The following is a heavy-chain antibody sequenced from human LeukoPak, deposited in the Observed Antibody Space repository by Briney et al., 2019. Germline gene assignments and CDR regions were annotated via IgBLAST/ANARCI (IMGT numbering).Heavy chain of an antibody. CDR1: GFTFSSYW. Sequence: PGGSLRLSCAASGFTFSSYWMSWVRRAPGKGLEWVANIKQDGSEKYYVDSVKSRFTISRDNAKNSLYLQMNSLRAEDTAVYYCASYLSAYYYDSSGYYSDYWGQGTLVTVSS. D-gene: IGHD3-22*01. CDR3: ASYLSAYYYDSSGYYSDY. J-gene: IGHJ4*02. CDR2: IKQDGSEK. V-gene: IGHV3-7*01.